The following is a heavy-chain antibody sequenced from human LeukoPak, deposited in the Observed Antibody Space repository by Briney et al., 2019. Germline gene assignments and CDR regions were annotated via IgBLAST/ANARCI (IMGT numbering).Heavy chain of an antibody. CDR3: ARPPGSSD. CDR1: GFTFSSYA. CDR2: ISYDGSNK. J-gene: IGHJ4*02. V-gene: IGHV3-30-3*01. D-gene: IGHD2-2*01. Sequence: PGRSLRLSCAASGFTFSSYAMHWVRQAPGKGLEWVAVISYDGSNKYYADSVKGRFTISRDNSKNTLYLQMNSLRAEDTAVYYCARPPGSSDWGQGTLVTVSS.